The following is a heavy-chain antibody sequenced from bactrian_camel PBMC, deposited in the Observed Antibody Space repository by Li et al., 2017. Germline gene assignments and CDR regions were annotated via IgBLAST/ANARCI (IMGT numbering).Heavy chain of an antibody. CDR2: ISRGGRT. J-gene: IGHJ4*01. CDR1: GYIRSDC. V-gene: IGHV3S53*01. Sequence: HVQLVESGGGSVMPGGSLKLSCAVSGYIRSDCKGWLRQAPGKEREEVGSISRGGRTTYADSVKGRFTISRDNDKNALYLQIHSLKPEDTGMYYCAADRAGWYFGLSATAFAYWGQGTQVTVS. D-gene: IGHD3*01. CDR3: AADRAGWYFGLSATAFAY.